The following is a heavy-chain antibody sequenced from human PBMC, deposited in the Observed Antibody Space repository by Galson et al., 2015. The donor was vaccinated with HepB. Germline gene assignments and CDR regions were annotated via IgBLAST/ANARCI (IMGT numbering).Heavy chain of an antibody. D-gene: IGHD3-22*01. V-gene: IGHV2-70*04. CDR1: GFSLSTRGVR. CDR3: ARTLYESSGYFFDH. Sequence: PALVKPTQTLTLTCTFSGFSLSTRGVRVSWIRQPPGKALEWLARIDWNNDKSYSTSLETRLTISKDTSKNQVVLTMTNMDPVDTATYYCARTLYESSGYFFDHWGQGTLVAVSS. J-gene: IGHJ4*02. CDR2: IDWNNDK.